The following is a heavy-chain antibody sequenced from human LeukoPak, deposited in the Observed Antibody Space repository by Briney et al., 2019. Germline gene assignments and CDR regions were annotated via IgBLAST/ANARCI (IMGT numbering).Heavy chain of an antibody. J-gene: IGHJ4*02. D-gene: IGHD3-16*01. CDR3: ARDSILRYYFDY. V-gene: IGHV3-7*05. CDR2: IKQDGSDK. Sequence: GGSLRLSCAASEFTFSSYWMSWVRQAPGKGPGWVANIKQDGSDKYYVDSVEGRFTISRDNAKNSLYLQMDSLRAEDTAVYYCARDSILRYYFDYWGQGTLVTVSS. CDR1: EFTFSSYW.